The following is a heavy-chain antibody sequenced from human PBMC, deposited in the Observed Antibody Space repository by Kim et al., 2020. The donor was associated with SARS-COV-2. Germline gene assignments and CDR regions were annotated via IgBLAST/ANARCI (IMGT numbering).Heavy chain of an antibody. V-gene: IGHV3-11*01. J-gene: IGHJ6*02. Sequence: GSLRLSCAASGFTFSDYYMSWIRQAPGKGLEWVSYISSSGSTIYYADSVKGRFTISRDNAKNSLYLQMNSLRAEDTAVYYCARVLETTVTTEDYYYGMDVWGQGTTVTVSS. CDR2: ISSSGSTI. CDR1: GFTFSDYY. CDR3: ARVLETTVTTEDYYYGMDV. D-gene: IGHD4-17*01.